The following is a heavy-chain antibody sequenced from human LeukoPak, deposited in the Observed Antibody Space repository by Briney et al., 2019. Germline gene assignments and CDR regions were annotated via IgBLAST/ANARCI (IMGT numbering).Heavy chain of an antibody. CDR2: IYYSGTT. Sequence: PSETLSLTCTVSGGSVSSGSYYWSWIRQPPGKGLEWIGYIYYSGTTTYSPSLKSRITMSVDTSKNQFSLRLNSVTAADTAVYYCARRGAARRYDGLDVWGPGTPVTVSS. J-gene: IGHJ6*02. V-gene: IGHV4-61*01. CDR1: GGSVSSGSYY. D-gene: IGHD6-6*01. CDR3: ARRGAARRYDGLDV.